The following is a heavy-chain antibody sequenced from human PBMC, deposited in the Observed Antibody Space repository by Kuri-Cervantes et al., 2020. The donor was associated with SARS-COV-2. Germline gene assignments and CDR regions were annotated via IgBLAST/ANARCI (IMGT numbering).Heavy chain of an antibody. J-gene: IGHJ4*02. CDR2: VYYSGST. V-gene: IGHV4-39*07. CDR3: ARVGRAGPFDY. CDR1: GGSISSSSYY. D-gene: IGHD6-13*01. Sequence: GSLRLSCTVSGGSISSSSYYWGWIRQPPGKGLEWIGSVYYSGSTYYNPSLKSRVTISVDTSKNQFSLKLSSVTAADTAVYYCARVGRAGPFDYWGQGTRVTVSS.